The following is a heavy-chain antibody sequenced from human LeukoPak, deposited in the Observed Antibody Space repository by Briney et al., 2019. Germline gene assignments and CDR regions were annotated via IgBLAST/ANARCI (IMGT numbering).Heavy chain of an antibody. Sequence: NSSETLSLTCAVYGGSFSGYYWSWIRQPPGKGLEWIGEINHSGSTNYNPSLKSRVTISVDTSKNQFSLKLSSVTAADTAVYYCARVGVVPAAIAWGQGTLVTVSS. CDR3: ARVGVVPAAIA. CDR1: GGSFSGYY. J-gene: IGHJ5*02. D-gene: IGHD2-2*01. V-gene: IGHV4-34*01. CDR2: INHSGST.